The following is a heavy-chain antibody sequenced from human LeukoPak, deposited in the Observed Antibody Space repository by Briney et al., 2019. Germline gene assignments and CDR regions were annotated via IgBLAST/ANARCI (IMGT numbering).Heavy chain of an antibody. Sequence: SETLSLTCTVYGGSFSGHYWSWIRQPPGKGLEWIGEINQSGSTNYNPSLRSRVTISVDTSKNQFSLRLGSVTAADTAVYYCARGYGPGSYYNYWGQGTLVTVSS. CDR3: ARGYGPGSYYNY. D-gene: IGHD3-10*01. CDR2: INQSGST. CDR1: GGSFSGHY. J-gene: IGHJ4*02. V-gene: IGHV4-34*01.